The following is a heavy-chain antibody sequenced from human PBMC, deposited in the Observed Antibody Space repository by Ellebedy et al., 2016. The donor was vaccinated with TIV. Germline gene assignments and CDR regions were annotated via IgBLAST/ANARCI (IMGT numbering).Heavy chain of an antibody. CDR2: ISSSGTYI. J-gene: IGHJ5*02. Sequence: PGGSLRLSCAASGFTFSSYSMNWVRQAPGKGLEWVSCISSSGTYIYYADSLKGRFTISRDSAKNSLYLQMNSLRAEDTAVYYCAGAEAEGWFDPWGQGTLVTVSS. V-gene: IGHV3-21*01. CDR1: GFTFSSYS. CDR3: AGAEAEGWFDP.